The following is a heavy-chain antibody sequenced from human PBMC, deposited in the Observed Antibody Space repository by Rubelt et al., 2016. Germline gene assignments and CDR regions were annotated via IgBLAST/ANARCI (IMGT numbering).Heavy chain of an antibody. CDR1: GYTFTSYA. J-gene: IGHJ4*02. Sequence: QVQLVQSGAEVKKPGASVKVSCKASGYTFTSYAMHWVRQAPGQRLAWLGWINAGNGNTKYSQKFQGRVTITRDTSASTAYMERSSLRSEDTAVYYCARYYYDSSGYVYFDYWGQGTLVTVSS. CDR2: INAGNGNT. D-gene: IGHD3-22*01. CDR3: ARYYYDSSGYVYFDY. V-gene: IGHV1-3*01.